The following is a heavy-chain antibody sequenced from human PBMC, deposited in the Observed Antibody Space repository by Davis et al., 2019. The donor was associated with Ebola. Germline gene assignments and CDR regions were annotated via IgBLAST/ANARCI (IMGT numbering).Heavy chain of an antibody. J-gene: IGHJ6*02. CDR1: GFTVSSNY. CDR2: IYSGGST. CDR3: ARETYYDFWTSYGMDV. V-gene: IGHV3-53*01. D-gene: IGHD3-3*01. Sequence: GESLKISCAASGFTVSSNYMSWVRQAPGKGLEWVSVIYSGGSTYYADSVKGRFTISRDNSKNTLYLQMNSLRAEDTAVYYCARETYYDFWTSYGMDVWGQGTTVTVSS.